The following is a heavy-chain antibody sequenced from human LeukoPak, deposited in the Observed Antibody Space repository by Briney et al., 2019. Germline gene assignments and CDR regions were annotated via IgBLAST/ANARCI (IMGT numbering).Heavy chain of an antibody. CDR2: IKQDGSEK. CDR3: TRLSATLRGPEPIYYFDS. Sequence: PGGSLRLSFAASGFNFNTYWMSWVRQAPGRGLEWVANIKQDGSEKFYVDSLKGRFTISRDNSKNSLFLQMNRLRVEDTAMYYCTRLSATLRGPEPIYYFDSWGQGTLVTVSS. V-gene: IGHV3-7*01. CDR1: GFNFNTYW. D-gene: IGHD1-14*01. J-gene: IGHJ4*02.